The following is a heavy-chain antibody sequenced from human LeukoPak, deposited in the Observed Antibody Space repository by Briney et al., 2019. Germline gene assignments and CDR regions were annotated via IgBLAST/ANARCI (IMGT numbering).Heavy chain of an antibody. V-gene: IGHV3-74*01. CDR3: ARGSHHFDS. Sequence: GRSLRVSCAASGFTFSSHWMQWVRQVPGKGLVWVSRIISDGSDINYADSVKGRFTISRDNAKNTVYLQMNSLRVEDTAVYYCARGSHHFDSWGQGTLVTVSS. J-gene: IGHJ5*01. CDR2: IISDGSDI. CDR1: GFTFSSHW.